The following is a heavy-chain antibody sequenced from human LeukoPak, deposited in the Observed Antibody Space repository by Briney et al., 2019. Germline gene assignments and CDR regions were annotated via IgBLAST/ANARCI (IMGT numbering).Heavy chain of an antibody. CDR1: GGTFSSYP. J-gene: IGHJ4*02. CDR2: IIPIFGTA. CDR3: ARVQLAGGFGDY. V-gene: IGHV1-69*13. Sequence: ASMKVSCKASGGTFSSYPISWVRQAPGQGLEWMGGIIPIFGTANYAQKFQGRVTITADESTSTAYMELSSLRSEDTAVYYCARVQLAGGFGDYWGQGTLVTVSS. D-gene: IGHD3-10*01.